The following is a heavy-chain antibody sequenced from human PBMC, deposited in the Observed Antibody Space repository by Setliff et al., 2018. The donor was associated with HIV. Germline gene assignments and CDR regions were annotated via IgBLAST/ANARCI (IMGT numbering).Heavy chain of an antibody. V-gene: IGHV4-38-2*01. CDR1: GYSISSGYY. D-gene: IGHD1-26*01. CDR3: ARGRYSGSYGY. Sequence: SETLSLTCAVSGYSISSGYYWGWIRQPPGKGLEWIGSIYHSGSTYYNPSLKSRVTISGDTSKNQFSLKLSSVTAADTAVYYCARGRYSGSYGYWGQGTLVTVSS. J-gene: IGHJ4*02. CDR2: IYHSGST.